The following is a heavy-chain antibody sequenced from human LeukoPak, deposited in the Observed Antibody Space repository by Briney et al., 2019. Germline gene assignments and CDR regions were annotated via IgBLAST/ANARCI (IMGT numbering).Heavy chain of an antibody. CDR1: GYTFTGYY. V-gene: IGHV1-2*02. CDR3: ARVQKESSGWFDY. J-gene: IGHJ4*02. D-gene: IGHD6-19*01. CDR2: INPNSGGT. Sequence: GASVKVSCKASGYTFTGYYMHWVRQAPGQALEWMGWINPNSGGTNYAQKFQGRVTMTRDTSISTAYMELSRLRSDDTAVYYCARVQKESSGWFDYWGQGTLVTVSS.